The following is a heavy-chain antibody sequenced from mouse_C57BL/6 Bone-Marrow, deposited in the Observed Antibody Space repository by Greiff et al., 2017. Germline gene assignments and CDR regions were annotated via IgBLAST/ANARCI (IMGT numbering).Heavy chain of an antibody. CDR1: GYAFSSYW. J-gene: IGHJ4*01. CDR2: IYPGDGDT. CDR3: ARVRGVAPMDY. D-gene: IGHD1-1*02. Sequence: QVQLKQSGAELVKPGASVKISCKASGYAFSSYWMNWVKQRPGKGLEWIGQIYPGDGDTNYNGKFKGKATLTADKSSSTAYMQLSSLTSEDSAVYFCARVRGVAPMDYWGQGTSVTVSS. V-gene: IGHV1-80*01.